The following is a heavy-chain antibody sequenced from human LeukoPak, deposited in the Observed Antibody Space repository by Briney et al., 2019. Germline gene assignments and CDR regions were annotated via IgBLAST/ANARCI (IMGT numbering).Heavy chain of an antibody. V-gene: IGHV1-18*01. D-gene: IGHD1-20*01. CDR3: ARASTHRYNWKSGQLNDAFDI. Sequence: ASVKVSCKASDYIFTSYGISWVRQAPGQGLEWMGWISAYNGNTNYAQKFQGRVTMTTDTSTSTAYMELRSLRSDDTAVYYCARASTHRYNWKSGQLNDAFDIWGQGTMVTVSS. CDR2: ISAYNGNT. J-gene: IGHJ3*02. CDR1: DYIFTSYG.